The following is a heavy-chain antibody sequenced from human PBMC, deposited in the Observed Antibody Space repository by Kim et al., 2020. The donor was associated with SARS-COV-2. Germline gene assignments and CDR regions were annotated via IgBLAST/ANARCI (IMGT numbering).Heavy chain of an antibody. Sequence: GGSLRLSCIASGFSFRSHAMHWARQAPGKGLEWIGVLANDGSEEFYADSVKGRFSMSRDNSRNVFYLQMRSLRREDSATFFCGRDGAVSARRVYSYMGVWGKGTTVSVSS. D-gene: IGHD6-6*01. J-gene: IGHJ6*03. V-gene: IGHV3-30-3*01. CDR2: LANDGSEE. CDR1: GFSFRSHA. CDR3: GRDGAVSARRVYSYMGV.